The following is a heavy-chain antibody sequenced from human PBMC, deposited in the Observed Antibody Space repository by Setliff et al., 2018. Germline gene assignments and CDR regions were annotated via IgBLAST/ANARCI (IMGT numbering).Heavy chain of an antibody. CDR2: IIPIFGTA. CDR3: ARDGDNYYDSSGYYLNHAFDI. Sequence: ASVKVSCKASGDTFSSSAISWVRQAPGQGLEWMGGIIPIFGTANYAQKFQGRVKITADESTSTAYMELSSLRSEDTAVYYCARDGDNYYDSSGYYLNHAFDIWGQGTMVTVSS. V-gene: IGHV1-69*13. J-gene: IGHJ3*02. CDR1: GDTFSSSA. D-gene: IGHD3-22*01.